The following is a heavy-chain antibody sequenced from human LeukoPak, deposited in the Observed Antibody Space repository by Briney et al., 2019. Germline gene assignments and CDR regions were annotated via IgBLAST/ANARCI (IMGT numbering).Heavy chain of an antibody. CDR3: ARDRSGGGDY. Sequence: GGSLRLSCAASGFTFSTYAMHWVRQAPGKGLEYVSSITSNGDNTFYASSVKGRFTISRDNSKNTLYLQMGSLRAEDMAVYYCARDRSGGGDYWGQGTLVTVSS. V-gene: IGHV3-64*01. D-gene: IGHD2-15*01. CDR2: ITSNGDNT. CDR1: GFTFSTYA. J-gene: IGHJ4*02.